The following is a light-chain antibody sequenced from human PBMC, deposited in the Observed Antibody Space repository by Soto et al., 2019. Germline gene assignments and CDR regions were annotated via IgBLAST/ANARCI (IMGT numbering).Light chain of an antibody. J-gene: IGKJ4*01. CDR3: QQANSFPLT. V-gene: IGKV1-6*01. CDR1: QGIRND. Sequence: AIQITQFPSSLSASVGDRGTITCRASQGIRNDLGWYQQKSGRAPRLLIYAASSLQSGVPSRFSGSGSGTDFTLTISSLQPEDFATYYCQQANSFPLTVGGGTQVDI. CDR2: AAS.